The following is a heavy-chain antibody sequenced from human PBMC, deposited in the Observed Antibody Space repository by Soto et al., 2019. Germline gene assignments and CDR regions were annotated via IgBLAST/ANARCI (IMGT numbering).Heavy chain of an antibody. V-gene: IGHV3-23*01. D-gene: IGHD3-9*01. CDR1: GFTFSSYA. Sequence: GVSLRLSCAASGFTFSSYAMSWVRQAPGKGLEWVSTISGSGGSTYYADSVKGRFTISRDNSKNTLYLQMNSLRAEDTAVYYCAKDHLDILTGYYASYFDYWGQGTLVTVSS. CDR2: ISGSGGST. CDR3: AKDHLDILTGYYASYFDY. J-gene: IGHJ4*02.